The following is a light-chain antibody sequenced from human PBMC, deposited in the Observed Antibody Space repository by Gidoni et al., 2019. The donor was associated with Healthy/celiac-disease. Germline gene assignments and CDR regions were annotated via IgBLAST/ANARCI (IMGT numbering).Light chain of an antibody. CDR1: QGIGKN. CDR3: LQHNNYPWT. V-gene: IGKV1-17*01. CDR2: VAS. Sequence: DIQMTQSPSSLSASVGDRVTIACRASQGIGKNLDWYQQKPGKAPKCLILVASTLQSGVPSRFSGSGSGTEFTLTISSLQPEDFATYYCLQHNNYPWTFGQGTKVEIK. J-gene: IGKJ1*01.